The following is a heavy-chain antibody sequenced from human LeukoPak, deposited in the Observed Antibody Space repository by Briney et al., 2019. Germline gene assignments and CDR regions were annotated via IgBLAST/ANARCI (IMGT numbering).Heavy chain of an antibody. V-gene: IGHV3-48*03. D-gene: IGHD3-10*01. J-gene: IGHJ4*02. Sequence: PGGSLRLSCAASGFTISSYEMNWVRQAPGRGLEWISYISSSGTTIYYADSVKGRLTISRDNAKNSLYLQMNSLRAEDTAVYYCARAYGNFDYWGQGTLVTVSS. CDR3: ARAYGNFDY. CDR2: ISSSGTTI. CDR1: GFTISSYE.